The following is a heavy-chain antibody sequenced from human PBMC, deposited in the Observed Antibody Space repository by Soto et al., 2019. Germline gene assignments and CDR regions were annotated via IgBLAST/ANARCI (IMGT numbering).Heavy chain of an antibody. Sequence: QVQLVQSGAEVKKPGSSVKVSCKASGGTFSSYAISWVRQAPGQGLEWMGGIIPISGTANYAQKFQGRVTITADESTSTAYMELSSLRSEDTAVYYCARHIVVVVAAPTYYYYGMDVWGQGTTVTVSS. D-gene: IGHD2-15*01. CDR3: ARHIVVVVAAPTYYYYGMDV. J-gene: IGHJ6*02. CDR1: GGTFSSYA. CDR2: IIPISGTA. V-gene: IGHV1-69*12.